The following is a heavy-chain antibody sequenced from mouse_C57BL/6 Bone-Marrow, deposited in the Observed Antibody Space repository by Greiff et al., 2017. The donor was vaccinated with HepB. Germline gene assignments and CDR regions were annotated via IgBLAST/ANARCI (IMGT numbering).Heavy chain of an antibody. CDR2: ISYDGSN. CDR3: ARGGIYDGYPRFAY. J-gene: IGHJ3*01. CDR1: GYSITSGYY. V-gene: IGHV3-6*01. D-gene: IGHD2-3*01. Sequence: EVKLQESGPGLVKPSQSLSLTCSVTGYSITSGYYWNWIRQFPGNKLEWMGYISYDGSNNYNPSLKNRISITRDTSKNQFFLKLNSVTTEDTATYYCARGGIYDGYPRFAYWGQGTLVTVSA.